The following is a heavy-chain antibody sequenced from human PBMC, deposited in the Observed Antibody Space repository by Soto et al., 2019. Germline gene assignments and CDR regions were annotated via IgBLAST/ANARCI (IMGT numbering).Heavy chain of an antibody. CDR1: GFTFDDYA. Sequence: GGSLRLSCAASGFTFDDYAMHWVRQAPGKGLEWVSTISWNGNRKGYADSVRGRFTISRDNAKNSLYLQVNSLRAEDTALYYCVKGYYYDSGYYFDYWGQGTLVTVS. CDR3: VKGYYYDSGYYFDY. D-gene: IGHD3-22*01. J-gene: IGHJ4*02. CDR2: ISWNGNRK. V-gene: IGHV3-9*01.